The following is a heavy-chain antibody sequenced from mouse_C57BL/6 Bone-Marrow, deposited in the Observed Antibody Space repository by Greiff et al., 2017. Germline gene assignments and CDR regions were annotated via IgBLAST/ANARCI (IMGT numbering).Heavy chain of an antibody. J-gene: IGHJ3*01. Sequence: QVQLQQPGAELVKPGASVKMSCKASGYTFTSYWITWVKQRPGQGLEWIGDIYPGSGSTNYNEKFKRKATLTVDTSSSTAYRQLSSLTSEDSAVYYCARRRLYYSNYEGWGFAYWGQGTLVTGAA. D-gene: IGHD2-5*01. V-gene: IGHV1-55*01. CDR1: GYTFTSYW. CDR3: ARRRLYYSNYEGWGFAY. CDR2: IYPGSGST.